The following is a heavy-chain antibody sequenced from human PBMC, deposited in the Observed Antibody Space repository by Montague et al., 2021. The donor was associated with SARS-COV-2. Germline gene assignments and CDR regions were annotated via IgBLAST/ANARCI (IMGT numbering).Heavy chain of an antibody. Sequence: SETLSLTCAVYGGSFSNYYWTWIRQPPGKGLEWIGEIHHSGSTNYNPSLESRVTISVDTSMNQFSLKLSSVTAADTAVYFCARGGIAARRHYFGYWGQGTLVTVSS. CDR3: ARGGIAARRHYFGY. CDR2: IHHSGST. CDR1: GGSFSNYY. D-gene: IGHD6-6*01. V-gene: IGHV4-34*01. J-gene: IGHJ4*02.